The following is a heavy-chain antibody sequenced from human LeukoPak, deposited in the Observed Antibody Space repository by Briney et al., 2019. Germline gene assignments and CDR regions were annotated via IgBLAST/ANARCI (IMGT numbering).Heavy chain of an antibody. Sequence: PGGSLRLSCAAPGFTFSSYSMNWVRQAPGKGLEWVSSISSSSSYIYYADSVKGRFTISRDNAKNSLYLQMNSLRAEDTAVYYCARDPTYYYDSSGYPYFDYWGQGTLVTVSS. D-gene: IGHD3-22*01. CDR2: ISSSSSYI. V-gene: IGHV3-21*01. CDR3: ARDPTYYYDSSGYPYFDY. J-gene: IGHJ4*02. CDR1: GFTFSSYS.